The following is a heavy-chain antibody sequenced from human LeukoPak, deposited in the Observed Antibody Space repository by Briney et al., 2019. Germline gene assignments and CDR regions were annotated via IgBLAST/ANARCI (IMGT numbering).Heavy chain of an antibody. D-gene: IGHD6-19*01. Sequence: GGSLRLSCAASGFTVSSNYMNWVRQAPGKGLEWVSIIYSGGSAYYADSVKGRFTISRDNSKNTLYLQMNSLRAEDTAVYYCARDLGSGWNFDYWGQGTLVTVSS. CDR1: GFTVSSNY. J-gene: IGHJ4*02. V-gene: IGHV3-53*01. CDR3: ARDLGSGWNFDY. CDR2: IYSGGSA.